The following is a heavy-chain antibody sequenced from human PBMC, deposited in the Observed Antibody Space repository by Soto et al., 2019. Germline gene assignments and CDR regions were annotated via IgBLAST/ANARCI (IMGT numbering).Heavy chain of an antibody. CDR1: SIXXYY. J-gene: IGHJ4*02. CDR2: IYYSGST. V-gene: IGHV4-59*13. Sequence: SIXXYYWSWIRQPPGKGLEWIGYIYYSGSTNYNPSLKSRVTISVDTSKNQFSLKLSSVTAADTAVYYCARGRHYFDYWGQGTLVTVSS. CDR3: ARGRHYFDY.